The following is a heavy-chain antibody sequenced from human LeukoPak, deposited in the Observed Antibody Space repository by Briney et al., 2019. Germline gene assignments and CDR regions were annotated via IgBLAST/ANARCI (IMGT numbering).Heavy chain of an antibody. CDR1: GVSISSYY. V-gene: IGHV4-59*01. J-gene: IGHJ4*02. CDR2: IYSSGST. Sequence: PSETLSLTCTVSGVSISSYYWSWIRQPPGKGLEWIGYIYSSGSTNYNPSLKSRITISVDTSKNQFSLKLSSVTAADTAVYYCARFAYCGGHCWYYFDYWGQGSPVTVSS. D-gene: IGHD2-21*02. CDR3: ARFAYCGGHCWYYFDY.